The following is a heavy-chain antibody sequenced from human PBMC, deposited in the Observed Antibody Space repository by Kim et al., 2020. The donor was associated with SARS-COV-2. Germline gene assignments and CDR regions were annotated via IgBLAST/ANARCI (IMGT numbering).Heavy chain of an antibody. D-gene: IGHD2-8*02. J-gene: IGHJ4*02. CDR3: ARVSTGRDY. V-gene: IGHV4-34*01. Sequence: GSTSNNPPLKSRVTISVDTSKNQFSLKLSSVTAADTAVYYCARVSTGRDYRGQGTLVTVSS. CDR2: GST.